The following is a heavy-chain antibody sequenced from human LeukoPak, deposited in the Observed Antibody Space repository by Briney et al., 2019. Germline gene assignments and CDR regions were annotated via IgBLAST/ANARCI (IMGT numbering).Heavy chain of an antibody. J-gene: IGHJ4*02. D-gene: IGHD1-26*01. CDR3: ARGLWSGSFLPPR. CDR2: ISSSSSYI. Sequence: PGGSLRLPCAASGFTLSSYAMSWVRQAPGKGLEWVSSISSSSSYIYYADSVKGRFTISRDNAKNSLYLQMNSLRAEDTAVYYCARGLWSGSFLPPRWGQGTLVTVSS. CDR1: GFTLSSYA. V-gene: IGHV3-21*01.